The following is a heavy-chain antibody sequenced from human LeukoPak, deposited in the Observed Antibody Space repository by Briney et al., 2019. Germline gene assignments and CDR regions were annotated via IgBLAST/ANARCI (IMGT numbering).Heavy chain of an antibody. J-gene: IGHJ4*02. D-gene: IGHD1-26*01. Sequence: SETLSLTCTVSGGSISSYYWSWIRQPPGKGLEWIGYIFYSGSTNHNPSLQSRVTLSVDTSRNQFSLRLNSVTAADTAVYYCARGISGSYYYFDYWGQGTLVTVSS. CDR2: IFYSGST. CDR3: ARGISGSYYYFDY. V-gene: IGHV4-59*08. CDR1: GGSISSYY.